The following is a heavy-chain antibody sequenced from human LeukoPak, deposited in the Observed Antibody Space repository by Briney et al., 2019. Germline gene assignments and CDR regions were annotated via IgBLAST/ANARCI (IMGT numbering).Heavy chain of an antibody. D-gene: IGHD2-8*01. Sequence: GGSLRLSCAASGFTFSDYYMSWIRQAPGKGLEWVSYISSSGSTIYYADSVKGRFTISRDNAKNSLYLQMNSLRAEDTAVYYCARREDIVLMGDYYYYYMDVWGKGTTVTVSS. CDR1: GFTFSDYY. CDR3: ARREDIVLMGDYYYYYMDV. V-gene: IGHV3-11*04. J-gene: IGHJ6*03. CDR2: ISSSGSTI.